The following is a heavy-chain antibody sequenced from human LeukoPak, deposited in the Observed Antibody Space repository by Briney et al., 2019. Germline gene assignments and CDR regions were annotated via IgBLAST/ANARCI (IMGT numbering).Heavy chain of an antibody. D-gene: IGHD3-3*01. J-gene: IGHJ4*02. CDR1: GYTLTELS. Sequence: ASVKVSCKVSGYTLTELSMHWVRQAPGQGLEWMGIINPSGGSTSYAQKFQGRVTMTRDTSTSTVYMELSSLRSEDTAVYYCAGRTYDFVDYWGQGTLVTVSS. V-gene: IGHV1-46*01. CDR3: AGRTYDFVDY. CDR2: INPSGGST.